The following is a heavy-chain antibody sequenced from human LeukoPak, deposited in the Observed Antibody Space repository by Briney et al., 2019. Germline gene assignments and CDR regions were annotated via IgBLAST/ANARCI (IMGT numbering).Heavy chain of an antibody. V-gene: IGHV4-30-4*01. CDR1: GGSISSGDYY. CDR3: ARGGQQLVYFDY. D-gene: IGHD6-13*01. J-gene: IGHJ4*02. CDR2: IYYSGST. Sequence: SQTLSLTCTVSGGSISSGDYYWSWIRQPPGKGLEWIGYIYYSGSTYYNPSLKSRVTISVGTSKNQFSLKLSSVTAADTAVYYCARGGQQLVYFDYWGQGTLVTVSS.